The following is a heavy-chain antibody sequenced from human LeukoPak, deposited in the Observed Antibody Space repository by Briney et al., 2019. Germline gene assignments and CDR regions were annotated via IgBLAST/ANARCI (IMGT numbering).Heavy chain of an antibody. CDR2: ISYDGSNK. D-gene: IGHD1-1*01. Sequence: GGSLRLSCAASGFTFSNFAMHWVRQAPGKGLEWVAVISYDGSNKYYADSVKGRFTISRDNSKNTLYLQMNSLRAEDTAVYYCARGWNLDYWGQGTLVTVSS. J-gene: IGHJ4*02. CDR3: ARGWNLDY. CDR1: GFTFSNFA. V-gene: IGHV3-30-3*01.